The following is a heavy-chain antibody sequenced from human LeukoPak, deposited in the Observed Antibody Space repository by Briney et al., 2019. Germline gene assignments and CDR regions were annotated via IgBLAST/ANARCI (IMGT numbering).Heavy chain of an antibody. CDR1: GGSISSGGYY. Sequence: SETLSLTCNVSGGSISSGGYYWNWIRQHPGKGLEWIGHIYYSEYTYYNPSLRSRVSISVDTSKNQFSLKLNSVSVADTAVYYCAREVVSMIEVGYFDSWGQGTLVTVSS. CDR2: IYYSEYT. V-gene: IGHV4-31*03. D-gene: IGHD3-22*01. J-gene: IGHJ4*02. CDR3: AREVVSMIEVGYFDS.